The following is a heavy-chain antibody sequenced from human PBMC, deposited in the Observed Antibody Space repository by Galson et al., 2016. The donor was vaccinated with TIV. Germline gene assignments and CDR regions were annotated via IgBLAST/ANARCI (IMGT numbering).Heavy chain of an antibody. CDR3: ARKRTIFGLVRGYYFDY. V-gene: IGHV3-21*04. Sequence: SLRLSCAASGFTLSDYGMNWVRQSPGKGLEWVSAITSSSKFIYYADSVKGRFSISRDNAKNSVYLQMDSLSVEDTAVYYCARKRTIFGLVRGYYFDYWGQGTLVTVSS. J-gene: IGHJ4*02. CDR2: ITSSSKFI. CDR1: GFTLSDYG. D-gene: IGHD3/OR15-3a*01.